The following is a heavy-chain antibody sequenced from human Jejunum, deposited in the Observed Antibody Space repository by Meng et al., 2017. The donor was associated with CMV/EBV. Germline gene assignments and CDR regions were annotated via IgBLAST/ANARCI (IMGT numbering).Heavy chain of an antibody. CDR2: SRNRNNRFTT. Sequence: LSCVVSGFTFSDYFMDWVRQAPGMGLEWIARSRNRNNRFTTQYAASVEGRFTISRDDSKNSLYLQMNSLRTEDTAMYYCSREFYGAREWGQGALVTVSS. D-gene: IGHD4-17*01. CDR3: SREFYGARE. J-gene: IGHJ4*02. CDR1: GFTFSDYF. V-gene: IGHV3-72*01.